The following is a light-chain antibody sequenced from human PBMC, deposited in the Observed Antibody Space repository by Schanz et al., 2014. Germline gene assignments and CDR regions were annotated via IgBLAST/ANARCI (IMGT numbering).Light chain of an antibody. Sequence: QSVLTQPASVSGSPGQSITISCTGTSSDIGSYNLVSWYQQHPGKAPKLIIYEVTKRPSGVPDRFSDSKSGNTASLTISGLQPDDEADYYCSSSTTITTLEVFGGGTKLTVL. CDR2: EVT. V-gene: IGLV2-14*02. J-gene: IGLJ3*02. CDR3: SSSTTITTLEV. CDR1: SSDIGSYNL.